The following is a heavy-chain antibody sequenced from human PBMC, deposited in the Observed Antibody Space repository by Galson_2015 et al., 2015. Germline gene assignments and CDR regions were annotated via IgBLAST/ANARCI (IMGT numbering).Heavy chain of an antibody. V-gene: IGHV5-51*01. CDR2: IYPGDSHS. D-gene: IGHD3-16*01. J-gene: IGHJ4*02. Sequence: QSGAEVKKPGESLKISCKGSGYTFSNHWIGWVRQMPGKGLEWMGIIYPGDSHSKHSPSFQGLVTISADKPTSTAYLQWSSLKASDTAMYYCATLRGADPLGFDYWGQGTLVTVSS. CDR3: ATLRGADPLGFDY. CDR1: GYTFSNHW.